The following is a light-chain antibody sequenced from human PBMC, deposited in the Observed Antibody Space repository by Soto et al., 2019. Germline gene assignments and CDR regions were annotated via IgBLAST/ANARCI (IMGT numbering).Light chain of an antibody. CDR1: QTISSW. CDR2: KAS. V-gene: IGKV1-5*03. CDR3: QHDNRYCEE. J-gene: IGKJ1*01. Sequence: IQMTQSPSTLSGSVGDRVTITCRASQTISSWLAWYQQKPGKAPKLLIYKASTLKSGVPSRFSGSGSGTEFSLTISSLQPDDFATYYCQHDNRYCEEFSKGTKVDI.